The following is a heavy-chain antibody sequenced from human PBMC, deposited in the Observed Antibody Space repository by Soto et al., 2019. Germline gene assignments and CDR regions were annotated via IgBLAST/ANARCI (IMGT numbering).Heavy chain of an antibody. Sequence: SETLSLTCTVSGGSISSYYWSWIRQPPGKGLEWIGYIYYSRSTNYNPSLKSRVTISVDTSKNQFSLKLSSVTAADTAVYYCARLEVLRYFDWLPFDPWGQGTLVTVS. CDR2: IYYSRST. CDR3: ARLEVLRYFDWLPFDP. V-gene: IGHV4-59*08. J-gene: IGHJ5*02. D-gene: IGHD3-9*01. CDR1: GGSISSYY.